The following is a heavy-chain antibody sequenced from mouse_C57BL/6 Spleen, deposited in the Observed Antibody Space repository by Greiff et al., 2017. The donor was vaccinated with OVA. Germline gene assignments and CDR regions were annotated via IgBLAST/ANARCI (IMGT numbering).Heavy chain of an antibody. CDR3: ASSNYYGSSYWYFDV. D-gene: IGHD1-1*01. CDR1: GYTFTSYW. Sequence: VKLQQPGTELVKPGASVKLSCKASGYTFTSYWMHWVKQRPGQGLEWIGNINPSNGGTNYNEKFKSKATLTVDKSSRTSYMQLSSLTSEDSAVYYCASSNYYGSSYWYFDVWGTGTTVTVSS. CDR2: INPSNGGT. V-gene: IGHV1-53*01. J-gene: IGHJ1*03.